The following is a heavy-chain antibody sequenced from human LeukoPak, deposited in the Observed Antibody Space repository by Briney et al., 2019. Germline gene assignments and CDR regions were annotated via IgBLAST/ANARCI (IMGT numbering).Heavy chain of an antibody. D-gene: IGHD3/OR15-3a*01. CDR1: GFTFSSYW. J-gene: IGHJ4*02. CDR2: LNQYGNDK. CDR3: SRDLGTGRPHDF. V-gene: IGHV3-7*01. Sequence: GGSLRLSCAASGFTFSSYWMTWVRQAPGKGLEWVANLNQYGNDKYYADSVRGRFTISRDNARDSLYLQMNSLRADDTALYYCSRDLGTGRPHDFWGQGTLVTVSS.